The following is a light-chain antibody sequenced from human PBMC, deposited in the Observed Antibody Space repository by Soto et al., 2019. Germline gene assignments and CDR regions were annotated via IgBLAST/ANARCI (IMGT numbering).Light chain of an antibody. CDR3: QQYNNWPEFT. V-gene: IGKV3-15*01. CDR2: GAS. Sequence: EIVLTQSPATLSVSPGERATLSCRATQSLSSNLAWYQQRPGQPPRLLIYGASTRATGIPARFSGRGSGTEFTLSISRLQSEDLSVYYCQQYNNWPEFTFGPGTKVDFK. J-gene: IGKJ3*01. CDR1: QSLSSN.